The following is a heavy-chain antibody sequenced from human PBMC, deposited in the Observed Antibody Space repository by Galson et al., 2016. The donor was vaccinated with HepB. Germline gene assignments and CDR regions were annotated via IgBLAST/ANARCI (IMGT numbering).Heavy chain of an antibody. J-gene: IGHJ4*02. CDR1: GFSISTGYY. D-gene: IGHD6-19*01. CDR3: VRGTVAGIDY. CDR2: IYHNGNT. Sequence: SETLSLTCAVSGFSISTGYYWGWIRQPPRKGLYWIGNIYHNGNTYYNTSLRSRVILSVDTPKNLFSLNLSSVTAADTAVYYCVRGTVAGIDYWGQGTLVTVPS. V-gene: IGHV4-38-2*01.